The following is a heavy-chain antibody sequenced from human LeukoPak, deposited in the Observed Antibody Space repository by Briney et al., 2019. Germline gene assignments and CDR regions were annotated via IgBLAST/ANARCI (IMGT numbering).Heavy chain of an antibody. CDR3: ARPFKMVTGYDY. CDR2: IYPADTDT. D-gene: IGHD5-18*01. V-gene: IGHV5-51*01. J-gene: IGHJ4*02. CDR1: GYSFTNYW. Sequence: GESLKISCKASGYSFTNYWIGWVRQMPGKGLEWMGSIYPADTDTRNRPSFQGQVTISADKSINTAYLQLSSLKASDTAMYYCARPFKMVTGYDYWGQGTLVTVSS.